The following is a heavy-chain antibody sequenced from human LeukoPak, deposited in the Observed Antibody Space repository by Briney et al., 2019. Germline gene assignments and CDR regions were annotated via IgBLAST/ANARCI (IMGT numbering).Heavy chain of an antibody. CDR2: IYPGDSDT. CDR1: GYSFTSYW. V-gene: IGHV5-51*01. Sequence: GESLKISXKGSGYSFTSYWIGWVRQMPGKGLEWMGIIYPGDSDTRYSPSFQGQVTISADKSISTAYLQWSSLKASDTAMYYCARRLGCSSTSCHNWFDPWGQGTLVTVSS. CDR3: ARRLGCSSTSCHNWFDP. J-gene: IGHJ5*02. D-gene: IGHD2-2*01.